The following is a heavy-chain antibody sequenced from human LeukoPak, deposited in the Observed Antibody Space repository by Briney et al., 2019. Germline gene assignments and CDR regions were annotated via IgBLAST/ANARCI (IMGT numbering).Heavy chain of an antibody. CDR3: ASNYYYGSGSYLN. CDR1: GYSISSGYY. CDR2: IYHSGST. Sequence: SSETLSLTCTVSGYSISSGYYWGWIRQPPGKGLEWIGSIYHSGSTYYNPSLKSRVTISVDTSKNQFSLKLSSVTAADTAVYYCASNYYYGSGSYLNWGQGTLVTVSS. D-gene: IGHD3-10*01. J-gene: IGHJ4*02. V-gene: IGHV4-38-2*02.